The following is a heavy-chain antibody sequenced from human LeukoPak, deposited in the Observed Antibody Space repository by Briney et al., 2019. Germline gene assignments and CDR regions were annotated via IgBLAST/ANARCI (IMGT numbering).Heavy chain of an antibody. CDR2: ISGSGGST. CDR1: GFTFSSYA. Sequence: PGGSLRLSCAASGFTFSSYAMSWVRQAPGKGLEWVSAISGSGGSTYYADSVKGRFTISRDNSKNTLYLQMNSLRAEDTAVYYCASSSGYYHGYYYYGMDVWGQGTTVTVSS. J-gene: IGHJ6*02. V-gene: IGHV3-23*01. D-gene: IGHD3-22*01. CDR3: ASSSGYYHGYYYYGMDV.